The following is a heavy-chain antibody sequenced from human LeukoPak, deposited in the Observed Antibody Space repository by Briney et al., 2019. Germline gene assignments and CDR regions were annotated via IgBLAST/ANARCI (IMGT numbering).Heavy chain of an antibody. CDR3: ARSSPYSSSWSSCYMDV. CDR1: GFTFSSYW. V-gene: IGHV3-7*01. D-gene: IGHD6-13*01. J-gene: IGHJ6*03. Sequence: GGSLRLSCAASGFTFSSYWMSWVRQAPGKGLEWVANINQDGSEKYYVDSVKGRFTISRDNAKNSLYLQMNSLRAEDTAVYYCARSSPYSSSWSSCYMDVWGKGTTVTVSS. CDR2: INQDGSEK.